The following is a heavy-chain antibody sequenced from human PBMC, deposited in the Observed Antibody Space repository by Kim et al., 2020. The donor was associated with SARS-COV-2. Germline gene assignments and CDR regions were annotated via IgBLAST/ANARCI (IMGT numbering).Heavy chain of an antibody. CDR1: GFTFDDYA. V-gene: IGHV3-9*01. J-gene: IGHJ4*02. CDR3: AKDIRGGYYYGSGSYYGGFDY. Sequence: LSLTCAASGFTFDDYAMHWVRQAPGKGLEWVSGISWNSGSIGYADSVKGRFTISRDNAKNSLYLQMNSLRAEDTALYYCAKDIRGGYYYGSGSYYGGFDYWGQGTLVTVSS. CDR2: ISWNSGSI. D-gene: IGHD3-10*01.